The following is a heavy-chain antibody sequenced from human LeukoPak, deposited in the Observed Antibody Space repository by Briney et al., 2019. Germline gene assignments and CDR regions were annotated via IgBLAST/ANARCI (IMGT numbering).Heavy chain of an antibody. V-gene: IGHV3-23*01. Sequence: GGSLRLSCAASGFTFSSYAMSWVRQAPGKGLEWVSAISGSGGSTYYADSVKGRFTISRDNSKNTLYLQMNSLRAEDTAVYYCAKGPYHYDSSGGVGYWGQGTLVTVSS. D-gene: IGHD3-22*01. J-gene: IGHJ4*02. CDR1: GFTFSSYA. CDR3: AKGPYHYDSSGGVGY. CDR2: ISGSGGST.